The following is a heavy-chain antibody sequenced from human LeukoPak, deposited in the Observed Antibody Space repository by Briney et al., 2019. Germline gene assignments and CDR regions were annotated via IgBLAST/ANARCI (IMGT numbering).Heavy chain of an antibody. V-gene: IGHV3-11*01. Sequence: GGSLRLSCAASGFTFSDYYMSWIRQAPGKGLEWVSYISSSGSTIYYADSVKGRFTISRDNAKNSLYLQMNSLRAEDTAVYYVYAESTEMVRGVITKNLFDYWGQGTLVTVSS. J-gene: IGHJ4*02. D-gene: IGHD3-10*01. CDR3: YAESTEMVRGVITKNLFDY. CDR2: ISSSGSTI. CDR1: GFTFSDYY.